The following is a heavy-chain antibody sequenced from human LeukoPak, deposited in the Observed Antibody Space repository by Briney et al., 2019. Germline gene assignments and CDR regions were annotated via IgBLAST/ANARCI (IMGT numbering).Heavy chain of an antibody. Sequence: ASVKVSSTASVYTFPSYFMHWVQQAPGQGLEWMGIINPTGGSTTYAQKFQGRVTMTRDTSTSTVYMELSSLRSDDTAVYYCARTAARRFDYWGQGTLVTVSS. CDR2: INPTGGST. CDR3: ARTAARRFDY. J-gene: IGHJ4*02. D-gene: IGHD6-6*01. CDR1: VYTFPSYF. V-gene: IGHV1-46*01.